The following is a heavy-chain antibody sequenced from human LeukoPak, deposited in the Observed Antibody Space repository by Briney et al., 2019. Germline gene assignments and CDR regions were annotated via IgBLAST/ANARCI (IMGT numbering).Heavy chain of an antibody. D-gene: IGHD3-9*01. Sequence: GSLRLSCAASGFTFSSYAMSWVRQAPGKGLEWVSAISGSGGSTYYADSVKGRFTISRDNSKHTLYLQMNSLRAEDTAVYYCARVSYYDVLSPSYYFDFWGQGTLVTVSS. CDR2: ISGSGGST. CDR3: ARVSYYDVLSPSYYFDF. V-gene: IGHV3-23*01. J-gene: IGHJ4*02. CDR1: GFTFSSYA.